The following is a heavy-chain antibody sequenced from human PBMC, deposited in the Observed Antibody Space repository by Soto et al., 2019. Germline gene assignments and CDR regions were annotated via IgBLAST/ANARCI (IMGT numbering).Heavy chain of an antibody. V-gene: IGHV1-18*01. D-gene: IGHD3-16*01. CDR1: GYTFTSYG. CDR2: INPYNGNT. Sequence: QVQLVQSGAEVKKPGASVKVSCKASGYTFTSYGSSWGRQAPGQGLEWMGWINPYNGNTDYAQKLQGRVTMTTETSTNTAYMELGSLRSDDTAVYYCARDWFGIDYWGHGTLVTVSS. J-gene: IGHJ4*01. CDR3: ARDWFGIDY.